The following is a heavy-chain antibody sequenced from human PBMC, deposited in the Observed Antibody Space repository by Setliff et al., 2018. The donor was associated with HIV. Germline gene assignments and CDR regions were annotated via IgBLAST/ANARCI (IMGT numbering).Heavy chain of an antibody. CDR2: INTSGTT. Sequence: SETLSLTCTVSGGSISSYYWSWIRQPPGKGLEWIGYINTSGTTNYNPSLKSRVTIPVDTATNQISMKLSTVPAADTTIDYYCRFCSNGVCRAVGVSFFYA. V-gene: IGHV4-4*09. CDR3: CRFCSNGVCRAVGVSFFYA. D-gene: IGHD2-8*01. J-gene: IGHJ3*01. CDR1: GGSISSYY.